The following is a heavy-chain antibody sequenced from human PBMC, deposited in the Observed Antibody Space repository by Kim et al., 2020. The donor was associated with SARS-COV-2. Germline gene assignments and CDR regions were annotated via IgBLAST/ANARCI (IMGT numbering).Heavy chain of an antibody. Sequence: SETLSLTCTVSGGSISSSYYYWVWIRQPPGKGLEWIGSIHDSGSIYYNPSLKSRVTISVDTSKNHFSLMLSSVTAADTAVYYCARSRDGYNYGVFYYWG. D-gene: IGHD5-12*01. CDR2: IHDSGSI. J-gene: IGHJ4*01. CDR3: ARSRDGYNYGVFYY. V-gene: IGHV4-39*01. CDR1: GGSISSSYYY.